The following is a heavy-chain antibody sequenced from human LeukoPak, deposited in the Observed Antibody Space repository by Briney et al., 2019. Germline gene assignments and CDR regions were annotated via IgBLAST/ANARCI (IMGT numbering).Heavy chain of an antibody. Sequence: GGSLRLSCAASGFTLSDYTMNWVRQAPGEGLEWVSSISTHSNYIYYVDSLKGRFTLSRDNAKNSLYLQMNSLRAEDTAIYYCPRGTYDSSGCLDYWGQGTLVTVSS. CDR1: GFTLSDYT. D-gene: IGHD3-22*01. CDR3: PRGTYDSSGCLDY. J-gene: IGHJ4*02. V-gene: IGHV3-21*01. CDR2: ISTHSNYI.